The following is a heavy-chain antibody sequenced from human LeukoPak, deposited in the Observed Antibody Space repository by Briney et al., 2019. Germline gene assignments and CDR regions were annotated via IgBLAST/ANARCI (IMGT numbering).Heavy chain of an antibody. V-gene: IGHV3-11*04. J-gene: IGHJ4*02. CDR2: ISSSGSTI. CDR1: GFTFSDYY. D-gene: IGHD3-3*01. CDR3: ARPNYDFWIGYSPAFDY. Sequence: PGGSLRLSCAASGFTFSDYYMSWIRPAPGKGLEWVSYISSSGSTIYYADSVKGRFTISRDNAKNSLYLQMNSLRAEDTAVYYCARPNYDFWIGYSPAFDYWGQGTLVTVSS.